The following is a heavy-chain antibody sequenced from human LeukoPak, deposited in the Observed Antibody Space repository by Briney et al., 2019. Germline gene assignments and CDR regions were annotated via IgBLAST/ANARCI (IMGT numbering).Heavy chain of an antibody. CDR1: GYSFTSYW. J-gene: IGHJ5*02. V-gene: IGHV5-51*01. D-gene: IGHD3-22*01. Sequence: GESLKISCKGSGYSFTSYWIGWVRQMPGKGLEWMGIIYPGDSDTRYSPSFQGQATISADKSISTAYLQWSSLKASDTAMYYCARRARRYDSSGYPQPGSRFDPWGQGTLVTVSS. CDR2: IYPGDSDT. CDR3: ARRARRYDSSGYPQPGSRFDP.